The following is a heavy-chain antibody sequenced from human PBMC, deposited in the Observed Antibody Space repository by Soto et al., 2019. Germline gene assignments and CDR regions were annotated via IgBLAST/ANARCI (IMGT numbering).Heavy chain of an antibody. D-gene: IGHD3-22*01. CDR1: GFSFDESA. Sequence: SLRLCGVVAGFSFDESAILWVRQAPGKGLEWVSGISWNSGSIGYADSVKGRFTISRDNAKNSLYLQMNSIRAEDTALYYCAKDRITMIVGGDAFDIWGQGTMVTVSS. CDR2: ISWNSGSI. CDR3: AKDRITMIVGGDAFDI. J-gene: IGHJ3*02. V-gene: IGHV3-9*01.